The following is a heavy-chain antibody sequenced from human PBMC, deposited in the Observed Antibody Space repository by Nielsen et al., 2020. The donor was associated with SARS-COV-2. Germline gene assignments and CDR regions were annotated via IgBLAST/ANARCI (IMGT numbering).Heavy chain of an antibody. J-gene: IGHJ5*02. CDR1: GYTFTGHY. V-gene: IGHV1-2*06. CDR3: AGVRGSSGIWFDP. D-gene: IGHD3-10*01. CDR2: VNPNSGAT. Sequence: ASVKVSCKASGYTFTGHYMHWMRQAPGQGPEWMGRVNPNSGATNYAQKFQGRVTLTRDTSINTTYMELNKLTSDDTAVYYCAGVRGSSGIWFDPWGQGTLVVVSS.